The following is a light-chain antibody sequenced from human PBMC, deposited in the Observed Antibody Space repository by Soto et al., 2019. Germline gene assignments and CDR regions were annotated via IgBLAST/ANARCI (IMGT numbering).Light chain of an antibody. V-gene: IGKV3-20*01. CDR3: QQYGRSPPYT. J-gene: IGKJ2*01. Sequence: EIVLTQSPGTLSLSPGERATLSCRASQSVSSSYLAWYQQRPGQAPRLLIYDASSRATGTPDRFSGSGSGTDFTLTISRLEPEDFAVYYCQQYGRSPPYTFGQGTKLEIK. CDR1: QSVSSSY. CDR2: DAS.